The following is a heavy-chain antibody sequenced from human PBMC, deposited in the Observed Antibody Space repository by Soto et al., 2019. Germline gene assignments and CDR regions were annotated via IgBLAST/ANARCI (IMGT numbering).Heavy chain of an antibody. CDR2: ISGSGGST. Sequence: EVQLLESGGGLVQPGESLRLSCAAAGFTFSSYAMSWVRQAPGKGLEWVSTISGSGGSTHYADSVKGQFTISRDNSKNMLYLQVNSLRAEDTAVYYCAKSIVAVAGPVDYWGQGTLVTGSS. CDR1: GFTFSSYA. CDR3: AKSIVAVAGPVDY. J-gene: IGHJ4*02. D-gene: IGHD6-19*01. V-gene: IGHV3-23*01.